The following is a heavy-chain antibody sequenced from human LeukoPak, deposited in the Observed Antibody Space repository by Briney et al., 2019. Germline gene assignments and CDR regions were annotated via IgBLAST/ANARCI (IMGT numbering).Heavy chain of an antibody. CDR3: TTDPLRRNAFDI. J-gene: IGHJ3*02. Sequence: GGSRRLSCAASGFTFSNAWMSWVRQAPGKGLEWVGRIKSKTDGGTTDYAAPVKGRFTISRDDSKNTLYLQMNSLKTEDTAVYYCTTDPLRRNAFDIWGQGTMVTVSS. V-gene: IGHV3-15*01. CDR1: GFTFSNAW. CDR2: IKSKTDGGTT.